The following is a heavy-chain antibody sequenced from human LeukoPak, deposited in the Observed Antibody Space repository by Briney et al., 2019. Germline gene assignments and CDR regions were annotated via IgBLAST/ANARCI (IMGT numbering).Heavy chain of an antibody. CDR3: ARDSSGWGVFDY. Sequence: GGSLRLSCAASGFTFSSYWMHWVRQAPGKGLVWVSRINSDGSSTSYADSVKGRFTISRGNAKNTLYLQMNSLRAEDTAVYYCARDSSGWGVFDYWGQGTLVTVSS. V-gene: IGHV3-74*01. D-gene: IGHD6-19*01. J-gene: IGHJ4*02. CDR1: GFTFSSYW. CDR2: INSDGSST.